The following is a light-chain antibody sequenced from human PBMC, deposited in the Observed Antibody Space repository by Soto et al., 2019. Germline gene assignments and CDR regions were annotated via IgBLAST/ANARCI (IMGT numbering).Light chain of an antibody. V-gene: IGLV2-8*01. J-gene: IGLJ2*01. Sequence: QSALTQPPSASGSPGQSVTISCAGTYNDVGDYNYVSWYQQHPGKVPKLLTYGVTERPSGVPGRFSGSKSGHTAYLTVSDLQPADEAVYYCSSYSGTYSNVIFGGGTKVTVL. CDR2: GVT. CDR1: YNDVGDYNY. CDR3: SSYSGTYSNVI.